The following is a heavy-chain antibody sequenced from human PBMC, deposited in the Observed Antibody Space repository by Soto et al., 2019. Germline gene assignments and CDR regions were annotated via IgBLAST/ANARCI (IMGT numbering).Heavy chain of an antibody. V-gene: IGHV3-30*18. Sequence: QVQLVESGGGVVQPGRSLRLSCAASGFTFSSYAMHWVRQAPGKGLEWVAVISYDGSNKYYADSVKGRFTISRYNSKNTLYLQMNSLRAEDTAVYYCAKDRPPNYYYGMDVWGQGTTVTVSS. CDR1: GFTFSSYA. CDR2: ISYDGSNK. J-gene: IGHJ6*02. CDR3: AKDRPPNYYYGMDV.